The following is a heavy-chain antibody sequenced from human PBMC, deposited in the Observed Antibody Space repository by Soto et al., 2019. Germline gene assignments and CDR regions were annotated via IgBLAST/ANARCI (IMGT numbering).Heavy chain of an antibody. Sequence: GEALKISFKCPGYSFTRYWNGLVRQMPGKGLEWMGIIYPSDCDTRYSPSVQGQVTISADKSISTAYLQWSSLKAADTAMYYCARRGGSSAPLYYYGMDVWGQGTTVTVSS. J-gene: IGHJ6*02. CDR3: ARRGGSSAPLYYYGMDV. V-gene: IGHV5-51*01. CDR1: GYSFTRYW. CDR2: IYPSDCDT. D-gene: IGHD6-6*01.